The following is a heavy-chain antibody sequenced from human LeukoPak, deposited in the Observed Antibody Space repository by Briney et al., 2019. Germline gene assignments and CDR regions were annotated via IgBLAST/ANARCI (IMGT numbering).Heavy chain of an antibody. CDR2: IYTGGST. Sequence: PSETLSLTRTVSGGSISSGSYYWSWIRQPAGKGLEWIGRIYTGGSTNYNPSLKSRVTISVDTSKNQFSLELSSVTAADTAVYYCVRDHLAVAGMRLAWFDPWGQGTVVTVSS. J-gene: IGHJ5*02. D-gene: IGHD6-19*01. CDR3: VRDHLAVAGMRLAWFDP. CDR1: GGSISSGSYY. V-gene: IGHV4-61*02.